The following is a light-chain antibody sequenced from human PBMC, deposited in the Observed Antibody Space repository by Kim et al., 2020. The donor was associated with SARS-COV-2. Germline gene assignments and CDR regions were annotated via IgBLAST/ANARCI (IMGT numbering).Light chain of an antibody. CDR3: QQSYSFRYT. CDR1: QSISTY. J-gene: IGKJ2*01. V-gene: IGKV1-39*01. CDR2: GAS. Sequence: SASVGDRVTITCRASQSISTYVDWYQQQAGKAPNLLIYGASSLHSGVPSRFSGSGSGTEFTLTITSLQPEDFATYYCQQSYSFRYTFGQGTKLEI.